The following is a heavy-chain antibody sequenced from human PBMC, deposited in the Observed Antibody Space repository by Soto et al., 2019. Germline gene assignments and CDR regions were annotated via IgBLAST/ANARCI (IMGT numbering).Heavy chain of an antibody. J-gene: IGHJ4*02. CDR1: GGSISSYY. V-gene: IGHV4-4*07. CDR2: IYTSVST. D-gene: IGHD3-10*01. CDR3: ARGLSRSFDY. Sequence: SDSLSLTCAVSGGSISSYYWSWIRQPAGKELEWIGRIYTSVSTSYNPSLKSRVTMSVDTSKSQFSLRLSSVTAADTAVYYCARGLSRSFDYWGQGSLVTLSS.